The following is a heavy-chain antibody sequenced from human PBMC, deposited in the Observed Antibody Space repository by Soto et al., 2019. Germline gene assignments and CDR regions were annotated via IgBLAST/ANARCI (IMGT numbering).Heavy chain of an antibody. Sequence: GASVKVSCXASGGTFSSYAISWVRQAPGQGLEWMGGIIPIFGTANYAQKFQGRVTITADESTSTAYMELSSLRSEDTAVYYCASGIAATNAFDIWGQGTMVTVSS. J-gene: IGHJ3*02. CDR2: IIPIFGTA. CDR3: ASGIAATNAFDI. D-gene: IGHD6-6*01. V-gene: IGHV1-69*13. CDR1: GGTFSSYA.